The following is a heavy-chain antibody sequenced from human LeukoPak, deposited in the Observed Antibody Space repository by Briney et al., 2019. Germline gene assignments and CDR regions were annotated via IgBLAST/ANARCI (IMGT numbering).Heavy chain of an antibody. J-gene: IGHJ4*02. D-gene: IGHD3-16*01. CDR3: GKLGGTVGYSPIDY. CDR2: ISTYDSNT. V-gene: IGHV1-18*04. CDR1: AYSFTSYG. Sequence: ASVNLSCKASAYSFTSYGISWVRQPPGQGLGWMGGISTYDSNTNYAQRVQDRLTMTTDSSTSTAYVELRSLRSDDTGVYYCGKLGGTVGYSPIDYWGQGTLVTVSS.